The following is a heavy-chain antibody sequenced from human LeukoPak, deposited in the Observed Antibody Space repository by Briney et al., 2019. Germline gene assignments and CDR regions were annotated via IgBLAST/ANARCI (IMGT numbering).Heavy chain of an antibody. Sequence: SETLSLTXTVSGGSISSGSYYWSRIRQPAGKGLEWIGRIYTSGSTNYNPSLKSRVTISVDTSKNQFSLKLSSVTAADTAVYYCARVSDYVWGSYRSDIWGQGTMVTVSS. J-gene: IGHJ3*02. CDR2: IYTSGST. CDR1: GGSISSGSYY. D-gene: IGHD3-16*02. CDR3: ARVSDYVWGSYRSDI. V-gene: IGHV4-61*02.